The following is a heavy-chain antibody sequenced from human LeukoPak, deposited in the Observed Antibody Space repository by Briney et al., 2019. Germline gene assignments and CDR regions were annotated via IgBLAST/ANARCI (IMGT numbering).Heavy chain of an antibody. J-gene: IGHJ3*02. Sequence: GGSLRLSCAASGFTFSSYWMHWVRQAPGKGLVWVSRINSDGSSTSYADSVKGRFTISRDNAKNTLYLQMNSLRAEDTAVYYCARSSYCTYGVCSIYDAFDIWGQGTMVTVSS. D-gene: IGHD2-8*01. CDR3: ARSSYCTYGVCSIYDAFDI. V-gene: IGHV3-74*01. CDR2: INSDGSST. CDR1: GFTFSSYW.